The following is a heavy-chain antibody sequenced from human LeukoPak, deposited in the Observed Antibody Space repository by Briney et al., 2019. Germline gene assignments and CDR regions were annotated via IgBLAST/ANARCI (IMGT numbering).Heavy chain of an antibody. CDR3: ARDVSLGAADYHFDY. V-gene: IGHV3-30-3*01. J-gene: IGHJ4*02. D-gene: IGHD6-13*01. CDR1: GFPFSSYA. Sequence: GGSLRLSCAASGFPFSSYAMHWVRQAPGKGLEWVAVISFDGNNKYCADSVKGRFTISRDNSKNTLYLQMNSLRVEDTAVYYCARDVSLGAADYHFDYWGQGTLVTVSS. CDR2: ISFDGNNK.